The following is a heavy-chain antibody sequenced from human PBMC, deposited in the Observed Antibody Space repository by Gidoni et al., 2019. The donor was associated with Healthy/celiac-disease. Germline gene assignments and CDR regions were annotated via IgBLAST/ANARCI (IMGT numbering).Heavy chain of an antibody. CDR1: GGTFSSYA. J-gene: IGHJ6*02. CDR3: ARSRDFWSGYYTSNYYYGMDV. D-gene: IGHD3-3*01. CDR2: IIPIFGTA. Sequence: QVQLVQSGAEVKKPGSSVKVSCKASGGTFSSYAISWVRQAPGQGLEWMGGIIPIFGTANYAQKFQGRVTITADESTSTAYMELSSLRSEDTAVYYCARSRDFWSGYYTSNYYYGMDVWGQGTTVTVSS. V-gene: IGHV1-69*01.